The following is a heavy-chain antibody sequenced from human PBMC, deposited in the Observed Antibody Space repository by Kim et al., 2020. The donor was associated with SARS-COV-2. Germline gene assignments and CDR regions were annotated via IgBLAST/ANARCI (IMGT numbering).Heavy chain of an antibody. Sequence: GESLKISCKGSGYSFTSYWISWVRQMPGKGLEWMGRIDPSDSYTNYSPSFQGHVTISADKSISTAYLQWSSLKASDTAMYYCASTDKTPKGRPGYWGQGTLVTVSS. V-gene: IGHV5-10-1*01. CDR1: GYSFTSYW. CDR2: IDPSDSYT. CDR3: ASTDKTPKGRPGY. J-gene: IGHJ4*02.